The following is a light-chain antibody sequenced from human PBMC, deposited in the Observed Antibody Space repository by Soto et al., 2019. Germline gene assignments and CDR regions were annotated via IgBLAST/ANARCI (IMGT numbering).Light chain of an antibody. J-gene: IGKJ1*01. CDR3: QQYNKWPWT. Sequence: EIVMTQSPATLSVSPGERGTLSCRASQSVNSNLAWYQQKPGQAPRLLIYGASTRATGIPARFSGSGSGTELTLTISSLQSEDFAVYYCQQYNKWPWTFGQGTKVEIK. CDR2: GAS. V-gene: IGKV3-15*01. CDR1: QSVNSN.